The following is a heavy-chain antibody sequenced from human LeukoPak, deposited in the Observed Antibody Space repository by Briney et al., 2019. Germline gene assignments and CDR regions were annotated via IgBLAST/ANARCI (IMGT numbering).Heavy chain of an antibody. CDR3: ARDHVDCYDSSGYYTTWAFDI. CDR1: GYTFTDYY. J-gene: IGHJ3*02. Sequence: ASVKVSCKVSGYTFTDYYMHWVQQAPGKGLEWMGLVDPEDGETIYAEKFQGRVTITADTSTDTAYMELSRLRSDDTAVYYCARDHVDCYDSSGYYTTWAFDIWGQGTMVTVSS. D-gene: IGHD3-22*01. V-gene: IGHV1-69-2*01. CDR2: VDPEDGET.